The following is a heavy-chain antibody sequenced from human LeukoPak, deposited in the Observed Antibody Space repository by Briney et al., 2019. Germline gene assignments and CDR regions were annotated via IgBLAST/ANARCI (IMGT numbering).Heavy chain of an antibody. Sequence: GGSLGLSCAASGFAFSSYSMNWVRQAPGKGLEWVSYISSSSSTIYYADSVKGRFTISRDNAKNSLYLQMNSLRGDDTAVYFCAREPSLGYCSGGSCYSMAPGIDYWGQGTLVTVSS. CDR1: GFAFSSYS. D-gene: IGHD2-15*01. CDR3: AREPSLGYCSGGSCYSMAPGIDY. J-gene: IGHJ4*02. CDR2: ISSSSSTI. V-gene: IGHV3-48*01.